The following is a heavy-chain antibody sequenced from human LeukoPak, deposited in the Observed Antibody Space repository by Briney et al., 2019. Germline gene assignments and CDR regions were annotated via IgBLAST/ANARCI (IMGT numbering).Heavy chain of an antibody. V-gene: IGHV4-39*01. J-gene: IGHJ4*02. CDR1: GGSISSSGYY. CDR2: IYHSGST. CDR3: ARQLLWSYFFDY. D-gene: IGHD4-23*01. Sequence: SETLSLTCTVSGGSISSSGYYWGWIRQPPGKGLEWIGGIYHSGSTYYNPSLKSRVTISIDTSKNQFSLKLTFVTAADTAMYYCARQLLWSYFFDYWGQGTLLTVSS.